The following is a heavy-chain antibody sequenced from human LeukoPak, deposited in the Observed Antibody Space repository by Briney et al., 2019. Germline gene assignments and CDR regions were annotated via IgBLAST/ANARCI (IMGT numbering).Heavy chain of an antibody. CDR1: GFTFCSYS. J-gene: IGHJ4*02. V-gene: IGHV3-48*01. CDR3: ASVVIWSGYYMGY. Sequence: GGSLRLSSAASGFTFCSYSMNWVRQAPGKGLEWGSYISSSSSTKYYADSVKGRFTISRDNAKNSMYLQRNSLRAEDMAVYYCASVVIWSGYYMGYWGQGTLVTVSS. CDR2: ISSSSSTK. D-gene: IGHD3-3*01.